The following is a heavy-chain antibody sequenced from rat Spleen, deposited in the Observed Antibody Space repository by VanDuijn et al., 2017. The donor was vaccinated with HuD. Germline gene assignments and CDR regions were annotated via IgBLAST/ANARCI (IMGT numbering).Heavy chain of an antibody. D-gene: IGHD1-6*01. V-gene: IGHV2S63*01. CDR3: TREGVYYGSPGFAY. CDR2: IWNNGGT. Sequence: VQLKESGPGLVQPSQTLSLTCTVSGVSFTDYSVHWVRQPPGKGLEWMGVIWNNGGTDYHSPIKSRLSISRDTSKNQVFLKMNSLQTDDTAIYYCTREGVYYGSPGFAYWGQGTLVTVSS. J-gene: IGHJ3*01. CDR1: GVSFTDYS.